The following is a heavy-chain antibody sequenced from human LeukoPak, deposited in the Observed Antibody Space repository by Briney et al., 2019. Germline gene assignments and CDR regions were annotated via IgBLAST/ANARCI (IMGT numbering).Heavy chain of an antibody. CDR2: IYYSGST. D-gene: IGHD3-3*01. J-gene: IGHJ5*02. V-gene: IGHV4-61*08. Sequence: PSETLSLTCTVSGGSISSGDYYWSWIRQPPGKGLEWIGYIYYSGSTNYNPSLKSRVTISVDTSKNQFSLKLSSVTAADTAVYYCARGKGHYDFWSGPDNWFDPWGQGTLVTVSS. CDR1: GGSISSGDYY. CDR3: ARGKGHYDFWSGPDNWFDP.